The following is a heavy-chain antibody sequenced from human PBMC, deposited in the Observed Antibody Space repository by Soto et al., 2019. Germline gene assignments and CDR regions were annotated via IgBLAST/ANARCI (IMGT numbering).Heavy chain of an antibody. CDR1: GITVSDRF. CDR2: LYSGGST. CDR3: ASRPAVVVPPAVYPLDY. V-gene: IGHV3-66*01. J-gene: IGHJ4*02. D-gene: IGHD2-2*01. Sequence: EVQLVESGGVLAQPGGSLRLSCAASGITVSDRFMSWVRQAPGKGLEWVSLLYSGGSTYYADSVKGRFTISRDNSKNTLYLQMNSLRAEDTAVYYCASRPAVVVPPAVYPLDYWGQGTLVTVSS.